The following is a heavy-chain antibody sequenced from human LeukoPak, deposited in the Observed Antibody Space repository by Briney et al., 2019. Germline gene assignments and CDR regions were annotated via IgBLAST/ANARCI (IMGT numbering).Heavy chain of an antibody. CDR1: GGSISSYY. CDR2: VYYSGST. CDR3: ARGGYDYGVYFDY. Sequence: SETLSLTCAVSGGSISSYYWSWIRQPPGKGLEWIGYVYYSGSTNYNPSLKSRVTISVDTSKNQFSLKLSSVTAADTAVYYCARGGYDYGVYFDYWGQGTLVTVSS. V-gene: IGHV4-59*01. J-gene: IGHJ4*02. D-gene: IGHD5-12*01.